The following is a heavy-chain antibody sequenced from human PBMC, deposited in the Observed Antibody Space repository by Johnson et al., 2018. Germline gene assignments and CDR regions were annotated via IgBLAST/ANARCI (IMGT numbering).Heavy chain of an antibody. D-gene: IGHD7-27*01. V-gene: IGHV1-69*01. Sequence: HVQLVQSGAEVKKPGSSVKVSCKASGGTFSRYSISWVRQAPGQGLEWMGGIIPIFGTATYAQKFQGRVTITADESTSTAYMDLSSLTSEDTAVYYCAPGENYYYNMDVWGQGTTVTVSS. J-gene: IGHJ6*02. CDR2: IIPIFGTA. CDR1: GGTFSRYS. CDR3: APGENYYYNMDV.